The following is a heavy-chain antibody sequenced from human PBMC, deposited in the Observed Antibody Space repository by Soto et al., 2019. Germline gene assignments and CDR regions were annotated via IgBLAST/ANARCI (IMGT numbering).Heavy chain of an antibody. Sequence: QVQLVESGGGVVQPGRSLRLSCAASGFTFSSYGMHWVRQAPGKGLEWVAVIWYDGSNKYYADSVKGRFTISRDNSKNTLYRQMNSLRAEDTAVYYCARELPDCSGGSCHRYFQHWGQGTLVTVSS. D-gene: IGHD2-15*01. CDR2: IWYDGSNK. CDR3: ARELPDCSGGSCHRYFQH. V-gene: IGHV3-33*01. CDR1: GFTFSSYG. J-gene: IGHJ1*01.